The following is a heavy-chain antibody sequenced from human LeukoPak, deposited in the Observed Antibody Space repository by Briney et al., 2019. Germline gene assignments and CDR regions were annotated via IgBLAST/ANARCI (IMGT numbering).Heavy chain of an antibody. D-gene: IGHD6-6*01. CDR3: AREVGSSSHYYALDV. J-gene: IGHJ6*02. CDR1: GDSVSSSSYY. Sequence: SETLSLTCTVSGDSVSSSSYYWGWIRQPPGKGLEWIGSMYYSGSTYYNPSLKSRVTISVDTSENQFSLKLTAVTAADTAVYYCAREVGSSSHYYALDVWGRGTTVTVSS. CDR2: MYYSGST. V-gene: IGHV4-39*07.